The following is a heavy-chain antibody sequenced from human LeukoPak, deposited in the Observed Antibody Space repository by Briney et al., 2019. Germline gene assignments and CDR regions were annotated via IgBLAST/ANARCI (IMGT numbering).Heavy chain of an antibody. D-gene: IGHD5-18*01. J-gene: IGHJ3*02. V-gene: IGHV1-69-2*01. CDR1: GYTFTDYY. CDR3: ARDLGYNYGYAFDI. Sequence: ASVKISCMLSGYTFTDYYMHWVQQAPGKGLEWMGLVDPEDGETIYAEKFQGRVTITADTSISTAYMDLSRLRSDDTAVYYCARDLGYNYGYAFDIWGQGTMVTVS. CDR2: VDPEDGET.